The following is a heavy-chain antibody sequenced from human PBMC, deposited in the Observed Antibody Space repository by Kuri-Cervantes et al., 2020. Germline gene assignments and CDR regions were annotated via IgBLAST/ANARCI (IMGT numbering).Heavy chain of an antibody. CDR1: GFTFSSYA. CDR3: ARDGAGNGAFDI. J-gene: IGHJ3*02. V-gene: IGHV3-53*01. D-gene: IGHD6-19*01. CDR2: IYSGGST. Sequence: GGSLRLSCAASGFTFSSYAMHWVRQAPGKGLEWVSVIYSGGSTYYADSVKGRFTISRDNSKNTLYLQMNSLRAEDTAVYYCARDGAGNGAFDIWGQGTMVTVSS.